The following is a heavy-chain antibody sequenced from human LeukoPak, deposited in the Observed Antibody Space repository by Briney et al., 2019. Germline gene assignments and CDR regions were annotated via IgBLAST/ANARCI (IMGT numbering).Heavy chain of an antibody. CDR2: IIPIFGTA. V-gene: IGHV1-69*13. CDR1: GYTFSSHA. CDR3: ASQEMATITGYFDY. D-gene: IGHD5-24*01. Sequence: ASVKVSCKAFGYTFSSHAMNWVRQAPGQGLEWMGGIIPIFGTANYAQKFQGRVTITADESTSTAYMELSSLRSEDTAVYYCASQEMATITGYFDYWGQGTLVTVSS. J-gene: IGHJ4*02.